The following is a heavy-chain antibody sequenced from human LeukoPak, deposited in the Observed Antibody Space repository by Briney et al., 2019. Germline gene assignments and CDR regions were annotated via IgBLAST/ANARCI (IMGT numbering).Heavy chain of an antibody. CDR2: ISDTGKT. CDR1: GASLSSYY. D-gene: IGHD1-26*01. J-gene: IGHJ4*02. CDR3: ARGWEWEPFDY. V-gene: IGHV4-59*08. Sequence: SETLSLTCSVSGASLSSYYWDWLRQSPGKGLEWIGYISDTGKTDSNPSLKSRVSISLDMSKNQFSLKLSSVTAADTAVYYCARGWEWEPFDYWGQGTLVTVSS.